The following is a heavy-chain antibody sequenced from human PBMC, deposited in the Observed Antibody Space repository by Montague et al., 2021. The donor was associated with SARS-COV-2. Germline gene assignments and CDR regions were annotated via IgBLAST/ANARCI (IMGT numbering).Heavy chain of an antibody. V-gene: IGHV2-5*02. J-gene: IGHJ6*02. D-gene: IGHD3-9*01. Sequence: PALVKPTQTLTLTCTFSGFSLSTSGVGVGWIRQPPGKALEWLALIYWDGGKRYSPSLKTRLTISKDTSKNQVVLTMTNMDPVDTATYYCARMDILTGYYAYGMDVWGQGTTVTVSS. CDR1: GFSLSTSGVG. CDR3: ARMDILTGYYAYGMDV. CDR2: IYWDGGK.